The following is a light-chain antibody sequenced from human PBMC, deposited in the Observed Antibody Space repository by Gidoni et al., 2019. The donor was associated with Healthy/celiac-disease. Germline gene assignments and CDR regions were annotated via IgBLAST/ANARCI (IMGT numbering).Light chain of an antibody. J-gene: IGLJ1*01. CDR1: SSDVGGYNY. Sequence: QSALTPPASVSGSPGQSITISCTGTSSDVGGYNYVSWYQQHPGKAPKLMIYEVSNRPSGVSNRCSGSKSGNTASLTISGLQAEDEADYYCSSYTSSSTPRFGTGTKVTVL. V-gene: IGLV2-14*01. CDR3: SSYTSSSTPR. CDR2: EVS.